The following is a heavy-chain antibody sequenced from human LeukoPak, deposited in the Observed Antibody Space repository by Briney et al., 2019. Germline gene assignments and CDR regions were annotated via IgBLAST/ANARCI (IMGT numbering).Heavy chain of an antibody. J-gene: IGHJ5*02. CDR1: GYTFTSYF. V-gene: IGHV1-46*01. CDR3: ARDASCSGGNCYAWFDP. D-gene: IGHD2-15*01. CDR2: IHPSGGSA. Sequence: GAAVKVSCKASGYTFTSYFMHWVRQAPGQGLEWMGIIHPSGGSASYAQNFQGRVTMTRDTSTSTVYMELSSLRSEDTAVYYCARDASCSGGNCYAWFDPWGQGNLVTVSS.